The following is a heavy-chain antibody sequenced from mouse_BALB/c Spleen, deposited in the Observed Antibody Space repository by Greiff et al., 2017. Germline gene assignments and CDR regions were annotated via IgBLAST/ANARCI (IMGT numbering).Heavy chain of an antibody. V-gene: IGHV1-5*01. CDR3: TRCLNDYDGSWFAD. CDR2: IYPGNSDT. J-gene: IGHJ3*01. CDR1: GYTFTSYW. Sequence: VQLQQSGTVLARPGASVKMSCKASGYTFTSYWMHWVKQRPGQGLEWIGAIYPGNSDTSYNQKFKGKAKLTAVTSTSTAYMELSSLTNEDSAVYYCTRCLNDYDGSWFADWGQGTLVTVSA. D-gene: IGHD2-4*01.